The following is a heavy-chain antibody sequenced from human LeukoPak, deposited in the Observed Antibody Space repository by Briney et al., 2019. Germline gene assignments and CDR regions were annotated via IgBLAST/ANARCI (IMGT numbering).Heavy chain of an antibody. Sequence: ESGPTLVNPTQTLTLTCTFSGFSLSTSGMCVCWIRQPPGKALEWLALIDRDDDKYYSTSLKTRLTISKDTSKNQVVLTMTNMDPVDTATYYCARTIVATIPDAFDIWGQGTMVTVSS. D-gene: IGHD5-12*01. CDR2: IDRDDDK. V-gene: IGHV2-70*01. J-gene: IGHJ3*02. CDR1: GFSLSTSGMC. CDR3: ARTIVATIPDAFDI.